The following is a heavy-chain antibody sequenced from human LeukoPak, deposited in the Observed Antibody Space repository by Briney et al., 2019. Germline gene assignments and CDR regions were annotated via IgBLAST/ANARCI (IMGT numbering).Heavy chain of an antibody. CDR3: AKASYYYGSGTYYFDY. V-gene: IGHV3-23*01. J-gene: IGHJ4*02. CDR2: ISGSGGST. D-gene: IGHD3-10*01. Sequence: GGSLRLSCAASGFTFSSYAMSWVRQAPGKGLEWVSAISGSGGSTYYADSVKGRFTISRDNSKNTLYLQMNSLRAEDTAVYYCAKASYYYGSGTYYFDYWGQGTLVTVS. CDR1: GFTFSSYA.